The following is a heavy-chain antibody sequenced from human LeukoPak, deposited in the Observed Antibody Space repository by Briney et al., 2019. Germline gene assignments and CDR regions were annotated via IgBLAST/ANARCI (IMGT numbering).Heavy chain of an antibody. J-gene: IGHJ5*02. V-gene: IGHV3-66*01. D-gene: IGHD4-17*01. CDR3: ARELRPRGFDP. CDR2: IYSGGST. Sequence: GGSLRLSCAASGFTVSSNYMSWVRQAPGKGLEWVSVIYSGGSTYYADSVKGRFTISRDSSKNTLYLQMNSLRAEDTAVYYCARELRPRGFDPWGQGTLVTVSS. CDR1: GFTVSSNY.